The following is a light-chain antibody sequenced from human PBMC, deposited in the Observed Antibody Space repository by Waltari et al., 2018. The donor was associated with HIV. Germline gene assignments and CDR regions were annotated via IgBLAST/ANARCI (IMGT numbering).Light chain of an antibody. CDR1: QSLLNSSNNKNY. CDR3: QQYYSTPFT. V-gene: IGKV4-1*01. CDR2: WAS. J-gene: IGKJ3*01. Sequence: DIVMTQSPRSLAVSLGERATINCKSSQSLLNSSNNKNYLAWYQQKPGQPPKLLIYWASTRESGVPDRFSGSGSGTEFTLTISSLQAEDVAVYYCQQYYSTPFTFGPGTKVDSK.